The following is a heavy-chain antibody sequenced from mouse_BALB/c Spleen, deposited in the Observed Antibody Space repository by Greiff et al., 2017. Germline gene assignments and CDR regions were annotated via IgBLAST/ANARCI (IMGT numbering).Heavy chain of an antibody. CDR3: ARAYYYGTPDY. Sequence: EVKLMESGGGLVKPGGSLKLSCAASGFTFSSYAMSWVRQTPEKRLEWVASISSGGSTYYPDSVKGRFTISRDNARNILYLQMSSLRSEDTAMYYCARAYYYGTPDYWGQGTTLTVSS. CDR2: ISSGGST. CDR1: GFTFSSYA. J-gene: IGHJ2*01. V-gene: IGHV5-6-5*01. D-gene: IGHD1-1*01.